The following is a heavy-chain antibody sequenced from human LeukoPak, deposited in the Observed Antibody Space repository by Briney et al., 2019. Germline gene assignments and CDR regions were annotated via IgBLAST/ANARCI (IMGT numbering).Heavy chain of an antibody. V-gene: IGHV1-18*01. CDR2: ISAYNGNT. CDR1: GHTFTSYG. J-gene: IGHJ5*02. D-gene: IGHD3-10*01. Sequence: ASVKVSCKASGHTFTSYGISWVRQAPGQGLEWMGWISAYNGNTNYAQKLQGRVTTTTDTSTSTAYMELRSLRSDDTAVYYCARGPSRLLWFGELRQGFDPWGQGTLVTVSS. CDR3: ARGPSRLLWFGELRQGFDP.